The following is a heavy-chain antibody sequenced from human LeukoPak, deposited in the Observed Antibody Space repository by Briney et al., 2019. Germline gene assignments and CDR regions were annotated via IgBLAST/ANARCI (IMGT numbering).Heavy chain of an antibody. CDR1: GFTFSSYA. CDR3: ARDFYDSSGYYSDDAFDI. V-gene: IGHV3-64*01. D-gene: IGHD3-22*01. J-gene: IGHJ3*02. Sequence: GGSLRLSCAASGFTFSSYAMHWVRQAPGKGLEYVSAISSNGGSTYYANSVKGRFTISRDNSKNTLYLQMNSLRAEDTAVYYCARDFYDSSGYYSDDAFDIWGQGTMVTVSS. CDR2: ISSNGGST.